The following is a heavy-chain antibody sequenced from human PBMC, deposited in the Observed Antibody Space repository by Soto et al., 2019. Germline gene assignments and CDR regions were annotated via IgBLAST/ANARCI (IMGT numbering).Heavy chain of an antibody. J-gene: IGHJ4*02. CDR2: IYWDDDK. CDR1: GFSLSTSGVG. D-gene: IGHD5-18*01. CDR3: AHRLGSGDSYGSLY. V-gene: IGHV2-5*02. Sequence: QITLKESGPTLVKPTQTLTLTCTFSGFSLSTSGVGVGWIRQPPGKALEWLALIYWDDDKRYSPSLKSRLTTIKXTXKNLVVLTMTNMDPVDTATYYCAHRLGSGDSYGSLYWGQGTLVTVSS.